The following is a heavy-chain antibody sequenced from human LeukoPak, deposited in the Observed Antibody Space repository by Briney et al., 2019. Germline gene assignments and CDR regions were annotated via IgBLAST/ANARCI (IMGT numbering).Heavy chain of an antibody. Sequence: PGESLQISCKGSGYIFTSYWIGWVRQMPGKGLEWMGIIYPGDSDTRYSPSFEGQVTISADKSISTAYLHWSSLKASDTAMYYCAITHMYIGSHDAFDIWGQGTMVTVSS. CDR1: GYIFTSYW. CDR3: AITHMYIGSHDAFDI. CDR2: IYPGDSDT. J-gene: IGHJ3*02. D-gene: IGHD1-26*01. V-gene: IGHV5-51*01.